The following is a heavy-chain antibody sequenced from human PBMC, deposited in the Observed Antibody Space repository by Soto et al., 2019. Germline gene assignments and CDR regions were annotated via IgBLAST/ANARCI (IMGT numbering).Heavy chain of an antibody. CDR1: GFSFSTYG. CDR2: ISNDGSNK. V-gene: IGHV3-30*18. J-gene: IGHJ4*02. CDR3: GKGFGNYWAVDY. D-gene: IGHD1-7*01. Sequence: QVHLVESGGGVAQPGRSLRLSCAASGFSFSTYGMHWVRQAPGKGLEWVAFISNDGSNKYYADSVKVRFTIARDNSKNTLYLQMNSLRAEDTAVYYCGKGFGNYWAVDYWGQGTLVSVSS.